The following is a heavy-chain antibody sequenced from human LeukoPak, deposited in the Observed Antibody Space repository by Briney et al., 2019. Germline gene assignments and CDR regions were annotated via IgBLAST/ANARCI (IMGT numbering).Heavy chain of an antibody. CDR3: ARSKDILTGYCFDY. Sequence: SETLSLTCTVSGYSISSGYYWGWIRQPPGKGLEWIGTIYHSGNTYYNPSLKSRVTISVDTSKNQFSLKLNSVTAADTAVYYCARSKDILTGYCFDYWGLGTLVTVSS. D-gene: IGHD3-9*01. CDR1: GYSISSGYY. J-gene: IGHJ4*02. V-gene: IGHV4-38-2*02. CDR2: IYHSGNT.